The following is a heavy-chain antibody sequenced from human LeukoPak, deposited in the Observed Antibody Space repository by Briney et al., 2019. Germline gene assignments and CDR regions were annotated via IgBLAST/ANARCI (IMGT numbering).Heavy chain of an antibody. D-gene: IGHD6-13*01. Sequence: TGGSLRLSCAASGFTFSSYEMNWVRQAPGKGLEWVSYISSSGSSGYYADSVKGRFTISRDNSKNALYLQMNSLRAGDTAVYYCATAAAGKGNWFDPWGQGTLVTVSS. CDR3: ATAAAGKGNWFDP. CDR1: GFTFSSYE. CDR2: ISSSGSSG. J-gene: IGHJ5*02. V-gene: IGHV3-48*03.